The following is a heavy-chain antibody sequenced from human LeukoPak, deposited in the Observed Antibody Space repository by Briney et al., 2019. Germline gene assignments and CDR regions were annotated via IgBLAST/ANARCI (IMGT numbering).Heavy chain of an antibody. CDR1: GYTVTSYG. CDR3: ARDLVQAAGLHLINLYYGMDV. Sequence: AASVKVSCKASGYTVTSYGISWVRQAPGQGLEWMGWISAYSGDTNYAQKFQGRATMTTDTSTSTAYMELRSLSSDDTAVYYCARDLVQAAGLHLINLYYGMDVWGQGTTVTVSS. CDR2: ISAYSGDT. V-gene: IGHV1-18*01. J-gene: IGHJ6*02. D-gene: IGHD6-13*01.